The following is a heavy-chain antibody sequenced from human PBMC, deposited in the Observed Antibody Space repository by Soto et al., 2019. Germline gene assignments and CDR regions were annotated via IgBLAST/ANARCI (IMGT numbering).Heavy chain of an antibody. CDR1: GFTFSDYY. CDR2: ISSSTSHT. D-gene: IGHD6-13*01. Sequence: QVPLVESGGGLVKPGGSLRLSCAVSGFTFSDYYMTWIRQAPGKGLEWVSYISSSTSHTNYADSVKGRFTSSRDNAKNSLFLQMNRLRAEDTAVYYCARGRGAAADYFDFWGQGTLVTVSS. CDR3: ARGRGAAADYFDF. J-gene: IGHJ4*02. V-gene: IGHV3-11*05.